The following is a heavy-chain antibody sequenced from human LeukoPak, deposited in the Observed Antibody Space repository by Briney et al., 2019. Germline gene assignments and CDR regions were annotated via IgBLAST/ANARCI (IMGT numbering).Heavy chain of an antibody. Sequence: ASVKVSCKTSGYTFTGYYMHWVRQAPGQGLEWMGRINPNSGGTNYAQKFQGWVTMTRDTSASTAYMELSRLRSDDTAVYYCARDRDGIAVAGRDTDYYFDYWGQGTLVTVSS. CDR2: INPNSGGT. J-gene: IGHJ4*02. CDR1: GYTFTGYY. V-gene: IGHV1-2*04. D-gene: IGHD6-19*01. CDR3: ARDRDGIAVAGRDTDYYFDY.